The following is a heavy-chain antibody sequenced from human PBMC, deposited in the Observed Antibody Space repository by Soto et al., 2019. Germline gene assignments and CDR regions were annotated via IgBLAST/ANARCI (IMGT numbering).Heavy chain of an antibody. Sequence: QVQLVESGGGVVQPGRSLRLSCAASGFTFSSYGMHWVRQAPGKGLEWVAVISYDGSNKYYADSVKGRFTISRDNSKNTLYLLMNSLRAEDTAVYYCARIAVAGGYWGQGTLVTVSS. CDR1: GFTFSSYG. CDR2: ISYDGSNK. CDR3: ARIAVAGGY. V-gene: IGHV3-30*03. J-gene: IGHJ4*02. D-gene: IGHD6-19*01.